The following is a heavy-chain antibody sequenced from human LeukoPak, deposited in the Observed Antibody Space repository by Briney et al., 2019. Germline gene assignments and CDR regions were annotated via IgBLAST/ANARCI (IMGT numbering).Heavy chain of an antibody. D-gene: IGHD1-26*01. CDR3: ARSNSGSYVLDY. J-gene: IGHJ4*02. V-gene: IGHV4-61*05. CDR2: IYYSGST. CDR1: GGSISSSSYY. Sequence: SETLSLTCTVSGGSISSSSYYWGWIRQPPGKGLEWIGYIYYSGSTNYNPSLKSRVTMSLDTSRNQFSLKLSSVTAADTAVYYCARSNSGSYVLDYWGQGTLVTVSS.